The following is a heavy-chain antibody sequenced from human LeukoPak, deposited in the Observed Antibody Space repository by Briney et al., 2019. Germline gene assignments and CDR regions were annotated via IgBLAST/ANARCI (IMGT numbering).Heavy chain of an antibody. CDR3: ARRFKYGDDKTKGYGMDV. CDR2: MFSGGRT. CDR1: SGSISPHY. D-gene: IGHD4-17*01. J-gene: IGHJ6*02. V-gene: IGHV4-59*11. Sequence: SETLSLTCTVSSGSISPHYWRWIRQTQKQGMEFIGYMFSGGRTNYNHTLKSRVTISVDTPKNEFTLKLSAVTAANTAVYYCARRFKYGDDKTKGYGMDVWGQGNTVIVSS.